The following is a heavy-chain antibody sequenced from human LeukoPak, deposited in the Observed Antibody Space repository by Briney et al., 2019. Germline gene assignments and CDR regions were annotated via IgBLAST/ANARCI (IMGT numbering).Heavy chain of an antibody. CDR2: ISYDGSNK. Sequence: GGSLRLSCAASGFTFSSYAMHWVRQAPGKGLEWVAVISYDGSNKYYPDSVKGRFTISRDNSKNTLYLQMNSLRAEDTAVYYCARDRYGSGSYDHFDYWGQGTLVTVSS. CDR1: GFTFSSYA. J-gene: IGHJ4*02. CDR3: ARDRYGSGSYDHFDY. V-gene: IGHV3-30-3*01. D-gene: IGHD3-10*01.